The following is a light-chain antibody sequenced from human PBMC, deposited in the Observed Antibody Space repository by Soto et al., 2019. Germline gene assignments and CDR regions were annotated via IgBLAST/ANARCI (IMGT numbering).Light chain of an antibody. J-gene: IGKJ5*01. CDR3: QQYENLPT. Sequence: DNQMTQSPSTLAGSVRDGVTLXXRASQTICSGLAGYQQKPGRAPNXLIYDASNLEAGVPSRFRGSGSGTDFTFTISRLQPEDIATYYCQQYENLPTFGQGTRLEIK. CDR2: DAS. CDR1: QTICSG. V-gene: IGKV1-33*01.